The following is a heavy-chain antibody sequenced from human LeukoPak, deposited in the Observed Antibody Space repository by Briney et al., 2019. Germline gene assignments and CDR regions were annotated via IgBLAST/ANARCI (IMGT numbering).Heavy chain of an antibody. Sequence: GGSLRLSCAASGFTFSNYWMHWVRQAPGKGLVWVSRINSDGSITNYADSVKGRFTISRDNAKNTLYLQMNSLRAEDTAVYYCARGGQLGLDYWGQGTLVTVSS. CDR1: GFTFSNYW. CDR2: INSDGSIT. D-gene: IGHD6-6*01. V-gene: IGHV3-74*01. J-gene: IGHJ4*02. CDR3: ARGGQLGLDY.